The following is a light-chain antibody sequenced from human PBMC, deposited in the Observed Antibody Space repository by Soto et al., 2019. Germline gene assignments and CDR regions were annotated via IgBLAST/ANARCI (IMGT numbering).Light chain of an antibody. Sequence: DTVLTQSPGTLSLSPGETATLTCSASHSVSSTFLAWYQQKPGQAPTLLIYDADTRATGIPDRFGGSGFGTHFTLTISSLEPEDFAMYYCQQSASSVTFGQGTRLEIK. CDR3: QQSASSVT. CDR1: HSVSSTF. J-gene: IGKJ5*01. V-gene: IGKV3-20*01. CDR2: DAD.